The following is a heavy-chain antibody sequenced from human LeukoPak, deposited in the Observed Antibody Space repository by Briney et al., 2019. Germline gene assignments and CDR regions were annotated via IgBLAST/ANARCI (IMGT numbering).Heavy chain of an antibody. D-gene: IGHD3-3*01. Sequence: GASVKVSCKASGYTFTGYYMHWVRQAPGQGLEWMGRINPNSGGTNYAQKFQGRVTMTRNTSISTAYMELNSLRSEDTAVYYCARKKDFWSGILGDYYYYMDVWGKGTTVTVSS. CDR1: GYTFTGYY. CDR2: INPNSGGT. CDR3: ARKKDFWSGILGDYYYYMDV. J-gene: IGHJ6*03. V-gene: IGHV1-2*06.